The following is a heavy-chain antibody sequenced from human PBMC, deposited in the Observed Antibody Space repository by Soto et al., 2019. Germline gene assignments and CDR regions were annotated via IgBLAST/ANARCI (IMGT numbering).Heavy chain of an antibody. CDR3: ARSGVGYFDY. D-gene: IGHD3-10*01. J-gene: IGHJ4*02. CDR1: GGSISSGGTY. CDR2: IYHTGST. V-gene: IGHV4-31*03. Sequence: QVQLQESGPGLVKPSQTLSLTCTVSGGSISSGGTYWTWIRQHPGKGLEWIGYIYHTGSTYYNPSLKSRVTISVDTSNNPFSLKLRSVTAADTAVYYCARSGVGYFDYWGQGTPVTVSS.